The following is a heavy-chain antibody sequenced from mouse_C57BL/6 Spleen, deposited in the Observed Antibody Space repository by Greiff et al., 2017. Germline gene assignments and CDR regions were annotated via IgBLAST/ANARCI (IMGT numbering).Heavy chain of an antibody. V-gene: IGHV2-2*01. D-gene: IGHD1-1*01. CDR1: GFSLTSYG. J-gene: IGHJ1*03. CDR2: IWSGGST. Sequence: VQLQQSGPGLVQPSQSLSITCTVSGFSLTSYGVHWVRQSPGKGLEWLGVIWSGGSTDYNAAFISRLSISKDNPKSQVFFKMNRLQADDTAIYYWATYYYGSSYDPHWYFDVWGTGTTVTVSS. CDR3: ATYYYGSSYDPHWYFDV.